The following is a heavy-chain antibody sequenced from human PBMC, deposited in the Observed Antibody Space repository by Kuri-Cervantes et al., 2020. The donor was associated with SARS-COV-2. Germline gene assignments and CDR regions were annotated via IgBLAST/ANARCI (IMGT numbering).Heavy chain of an antibody. CDR1: GFTFSSYG. D-gene: IGHD6-19*01. CDR2: IWYDGSNK. J-gene: IGHJ6*03. CDR3: ARDLVESSGWDYYMDV. V-gene: IGHV3-33*08. Sequence: GESLKISCAASGFTFSSYGMHWVRQAPGKGLEWVAVIWYDGSNKYYADSVKGRFTISRDNSKNTLYLQMNSLRAEDTAVYYCARDLVESSGWDYYMDVWGKGTTVTVSS.